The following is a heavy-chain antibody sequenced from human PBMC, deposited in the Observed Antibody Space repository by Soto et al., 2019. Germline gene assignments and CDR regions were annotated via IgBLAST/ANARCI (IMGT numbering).Heavy chain of an antibody. Sequence: ASVKVSCKASGYTFTSYGISWVRQAPGQGLEWMGWISAYNGNTNYAQKLQGRVTMTTDTSTRTSYMELRSLRSDDTAVYYCARDHSYVDTAAFDIWGQGTMVTVSS. CDR3: ARDHSYVDTAAFDI. D-gene: IGHD5-18*01. J-gene: IGHJ3*02. CDR1: GYTFTSYG. CDR2: ISAYNGNT. V-gene: IGHV1-18*01.